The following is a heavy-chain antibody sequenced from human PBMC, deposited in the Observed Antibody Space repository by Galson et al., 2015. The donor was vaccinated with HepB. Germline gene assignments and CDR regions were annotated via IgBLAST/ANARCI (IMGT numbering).Heavy chain of an antibody. CDR2: ITGSGGST. V-gene: IGHV3-23*01. J-gene: IGHJ6*02. Sequence: SLRLSCAASGFTFNTHAMSWVRQAPGKGLEWVSAITGSGGSTYYADSVKGRFTISRDNSKNTLHLQVNRLRAEDTAVYYCAKAVALYFYYGLDVWGQGTTVTVSS. CDR1: GFTFNTHA. CDR3: AKAVALYFYYGLDV.